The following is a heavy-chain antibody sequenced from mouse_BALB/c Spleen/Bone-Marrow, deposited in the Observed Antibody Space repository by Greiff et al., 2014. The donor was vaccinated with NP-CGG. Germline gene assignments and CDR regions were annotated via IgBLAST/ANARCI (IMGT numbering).Heavy chain of an antibody. J-gene: IGHJ4*01. Sequence: EVQLHQSGPELVKPGASVKMSCKASGYTFTRYVMYWVKQKPGQGLEWIGYINPYNDGTKYNEKFKGKATLTSDKSSSTAYMELSSLTSEDSAVYYCARSLLRADYWGQGTSVTVSS. CDR2: INPYNDGT. CDR1: GYTFTRYV. V-gene: IGHV1-14*01. CDR3: ARSLLRADY. D-gene: IGHD1-1*01.